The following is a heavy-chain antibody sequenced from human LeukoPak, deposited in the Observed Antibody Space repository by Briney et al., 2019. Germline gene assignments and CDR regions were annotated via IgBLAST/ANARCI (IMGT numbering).Heavy chain of an antibody. CDR2: IWPDDSDT. Sequence: GESLKISCQGSGYSFTNYGIGWVRQMPGKGLEWMGIIWPDDSDTRYSPSFQGQVTISVDKSINTVHLQWRSLQASDTAMYYCARPSYGASDYWGQGTLVTVSS. CDR1: GYSFTNYG. J-gene: IGHJ4*02. D-gene: IGHD4-17*01. CDR3: ARPSYGASDY. V-gene: IGHV5-51*01.